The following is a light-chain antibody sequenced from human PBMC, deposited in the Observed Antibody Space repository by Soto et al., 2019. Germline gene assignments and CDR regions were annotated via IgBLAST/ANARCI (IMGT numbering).Light chain of an antibody. CDR1: TGAVTSGHY. CDR2: DTS. J-gene: IGLJ2*01. CDR3: LLSYSGAQAV. V-gene: IGLV7-46*01. Sequence: QAVVTQEPSLTVSPGGTVTLTCGSSTGAVTSGHYPYWFQQKPGQAPRTLIYDTSNKHSWTPARFSGSLLGGKAALTLSGAQPADEAEYYCLLSYSGAQAVFGAGTKLTVL.